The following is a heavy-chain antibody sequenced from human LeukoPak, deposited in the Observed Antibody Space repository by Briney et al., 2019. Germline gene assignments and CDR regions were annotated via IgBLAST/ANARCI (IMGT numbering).Heavy chain of an antibody. CDR3: THILWGEFDY. CDR2: LYSVDDK. V-gene: IGHV2-5*02. Sequence: ESGPTLAQPTQPLTLTCTFSGFSLSTSGAGGGWIRQPPGKVLEWLALLYSVDDKRYSPSLKSSLTITKDTSKNQVVLTVTNMDPVDTSTYYCTHILWGEFDYWGQGTLVTVSS. J-gene: IGHJ4*02. CDR1: GFSLSTSGAG. D-gene: IGHD3-16*01.